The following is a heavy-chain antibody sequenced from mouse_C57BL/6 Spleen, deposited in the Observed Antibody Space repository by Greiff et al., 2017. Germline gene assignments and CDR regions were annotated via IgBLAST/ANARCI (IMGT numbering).Heavy chain of an antibody. J-gene: IGHJ4*01. Sequence: QVTLKESGPGILQSSQTLSLTCSFSGFSLSTSGMGVSWIRQPSGKGLEWLAHIYWDDAKRYNPSLKSRLTISKDTSRNQVFLKITSVDTADTATYYCARTRDYGLYYAMDYWGQGTSVTVSS. CDR3: ARTRDYGLYYAMDY. V-gene: IGHV8-12*01. CDR2: IYWDDAK. D-gene: IGHD1-1*01. CDR1: GFSLSTSGMG.